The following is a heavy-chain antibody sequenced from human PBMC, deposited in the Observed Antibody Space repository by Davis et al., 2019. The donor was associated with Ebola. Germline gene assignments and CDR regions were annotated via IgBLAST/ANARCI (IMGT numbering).Heavy chain of an antibody. D-gene: IGHD6-19*01. J-gene: IGHJ4*02. CDR3: ARGEWLGDFDY. CDR2: ISSSGSTI. V-gene: IGHV3-48*04. CDR1: GFTFSSYG. Sequence: GGSLRLSCAASGFTFSSYGMNWVRQAPGKGLEWVSYISSSGSTIYYADSVKGRFTISRDNAKNSLYLQMNSLRAEDTAVYYCARGEWLGDFDYWGQGTLVTVSS.